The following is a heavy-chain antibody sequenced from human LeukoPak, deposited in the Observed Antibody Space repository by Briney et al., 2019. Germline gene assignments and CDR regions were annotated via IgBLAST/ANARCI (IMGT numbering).Heavy chain of an antibody. Sequence: GGSLRLSCAGSGFTLSSAWMTWVRQAPGKGLEWVGLSKSKTDGGTTDYAAPVKGRFTSSRDDSKNTLYLQMNSLKTEDTAVYYCAKYCISADCYANWFGPWGQGTLVTVSS. V-gene: IGHV3-15*01. D-gene: IGHD2-2*01. J-gene: IGHJ5*02. CDR1: GFTLSSAW. CDR3: AKYCISADCYANWFGP. CDR2: SKSKTDGGTT.